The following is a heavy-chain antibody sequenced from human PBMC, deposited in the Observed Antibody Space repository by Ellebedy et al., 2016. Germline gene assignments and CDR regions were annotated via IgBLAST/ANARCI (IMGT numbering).Heavy chain of an antibody. J-gene: IGHJ4*02. V-gene: IGHV4-59*01. CDR3: ARGMVRGVSN. D-gene: IGHD3-10*01. CDR2: IYYSGST. Sequence: SETLSLTXTVSGGSISSYYWSWIRQPPGKGLEWIGYIYYSGSTNYNPSLKSRVTISVDTSKNQFSLKLSSVTAADTAVYYCARGMVRGVSNWGQGTLVTVSS. CDR1: GGSISSYY.